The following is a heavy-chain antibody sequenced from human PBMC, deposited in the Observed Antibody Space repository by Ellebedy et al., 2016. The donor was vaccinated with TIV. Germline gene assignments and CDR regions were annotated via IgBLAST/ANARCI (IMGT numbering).Heavy chain of an antibody. CDR2: ISGSGGST. CDR3: AREGDTAMVHGMDV. D-gene: IGHD5-18*01. Sequence: GESLKISCAASGFTFSNYAMTWVRQAPGKGLEWVSTISGSGGSTYYADSVKGRFTISRDNDKNTVSLQMNSLRAEDTAVYYCAREGDTAMVHGMDVWGQGTTVTVSS. V-gene: IGHV3-23*01. CDR1: GFTFSNYA. J-gene: IGHJ6*02.